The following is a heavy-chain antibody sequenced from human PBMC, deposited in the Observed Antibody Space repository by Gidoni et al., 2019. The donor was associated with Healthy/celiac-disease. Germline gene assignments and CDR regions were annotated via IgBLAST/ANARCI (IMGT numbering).Heavy chain of an antibody. CDR3: AKDHMHHIRFLEWLRPAVIRSGGMDV. V-gene: IGHV3-30*18. D-gene: IGHD3-3*01. Sequence: GFTFSSYGMHWVRQAPGKGLEWVAVISYDGSNKYYADSVKGRFTISRDNSKNTLYLQMNSLRAEDTAVYYCAKDHMHHIRFLEWLRPAVIRSGGMDVWGQGTTVTVSS. J-gene: IGHJ6*02. CDR2: ISYDGSNK. CDR1: GFTFSSYG.